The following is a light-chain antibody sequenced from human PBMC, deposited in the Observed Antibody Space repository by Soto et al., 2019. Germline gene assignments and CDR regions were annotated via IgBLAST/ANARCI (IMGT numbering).Light chain of an antibody. J-gene: IGKJ5*01. V-gene: IGKV3-15*01. CDR3: QPYGSSAPIT. Sequence: EIVMTQSPATLSVSPGERGTLSFRASQSVSRNLAWYQPKLCQAPRLLXYGASTRANGIPARFSVSGSGTDLTLTISRLEPEDFALYYCQPYGSSAPITFGQGTRLEI. CDR1: QSVSRN. CDR2: GAS.